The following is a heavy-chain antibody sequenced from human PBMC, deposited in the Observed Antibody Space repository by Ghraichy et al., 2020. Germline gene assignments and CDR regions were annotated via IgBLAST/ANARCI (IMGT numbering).Heavy chain of an antibody. J-gene: IGHJ4*02. D-gene: IGHD3-3*01. CDR2: ISSSSSYI. CDR3: ARELTIHYYDFWWARSPFDY. Sequence: GGSLRLSCAASGFTFSSYSMNWVRQAPGKGLEWVSSISSSSSYIYYADSVKGRFTISRDNAKNSLYLQMNSLRAEDTAVYYCARELTIHYYDFWWARSPFDYWGQGTLVTVSS. V-gene: IGHV3-21*01. CDR1: GFTFSSYS.